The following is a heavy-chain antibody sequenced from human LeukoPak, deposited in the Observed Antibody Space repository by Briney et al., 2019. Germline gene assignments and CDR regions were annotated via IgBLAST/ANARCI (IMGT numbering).Heavy chain of an antibody. CDR2: INPNSGGT. CDR3: ARDLAPGRSRPFDAFDI. J-gene: IGHJ3*02. Sequence: GSSVKVSCKASGGTFSSYAISWVRQAPGQGLKWMGGINPNSGGTNYAQKLQGRVTMTTDTSTSTACMERRSLRSDDTAVYYCARDLAPGRSRPFDAFDIWGQGTMVTVSS. D-gene: IGHD6-13*01. V-gene: IGHV1-18*01. CDR1: GGTFSSYA.